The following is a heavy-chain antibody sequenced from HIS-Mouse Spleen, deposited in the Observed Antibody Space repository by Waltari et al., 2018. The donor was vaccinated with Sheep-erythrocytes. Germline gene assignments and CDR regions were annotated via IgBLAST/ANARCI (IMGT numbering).Heavy chain of an antibody. CDR2: INSDGSST. CDR1: GFTFSSYW. J-gene: IGHJ4*02. V-gene: IGHV3-74*01. D-gene: IGHD1-26*01. Sequence: EVQLVESGGGLVQPGGSLRLSCAASGFTFSSYWMHWVRQAPGKGLVWVSRINSDGSSTSYEGSVKGRFTISRDNAKNSLYLQMNSLRAEDTAVYYCARVASGATFDYWGQGTLVTVSS. CDR3: ARVASGATFDY.